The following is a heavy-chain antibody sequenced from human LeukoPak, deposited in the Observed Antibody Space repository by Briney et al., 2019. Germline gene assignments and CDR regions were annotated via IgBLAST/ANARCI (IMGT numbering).Heavy chain of an antibody. V-gene: IGHV1-18*01. D-gene: IGHD1-26*01. CDR2: ISAYNGNT. CDR3: ASLQIVGDPYYFDY. Sequence: GASVKVSCKASGYTFTSYGISWVRQAPGQGLEWMGWISAYNGNTNYAQKLQGRVTMTTDTSTSTAYMELRSLRSEDTAVYYCASLQIVGDPYYFDYWGQGTLVTVSS. J-gene: IGHJ4*02. CDR1: GYTFTSYG.